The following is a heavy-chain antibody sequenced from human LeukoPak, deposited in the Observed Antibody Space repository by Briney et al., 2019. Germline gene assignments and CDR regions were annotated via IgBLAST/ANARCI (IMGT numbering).Heavy chain of an antibody. D-gene: IGHD3-22*01. CDR2: IYYSGST. Sequence: PSETLSLTCTVSGGSISSGGYYWSWIRQHPGRGLEWIGYIYYSGSTYYNPSLKSRVTISVDTSKNQFSLKLSSVTAADTAVYYCAREIITCYYDSSGSYSNAFDIWGQGTMVTVSS. V-gene: IGHV4-31*03. CDR3: AREIITCYYDSSGSYSNAFDI. J-gene: IGHJ3*02. CDR1: GGSISSGGYY.